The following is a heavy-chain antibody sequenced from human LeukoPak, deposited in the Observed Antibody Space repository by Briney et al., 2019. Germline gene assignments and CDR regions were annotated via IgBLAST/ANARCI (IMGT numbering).Heavy chain of an antibody. CDR1: GGSISSSSYY. CDR3: ARGPYSRTWFDP. D-gene: IGHD6-13*01. CDR2: IYYSGST. V-gene: IGHV4-39*07. J-gene: IGHJ5*02. Sequence: PSETLSLTCTVSGGSISSSSYYWGWIRQPPGKGLEWIGSIYYSGSTNYNPSLKSRVTISVDTSKNQFSLKLSSVTAADTAVYYCARGPYSRTWFDPWGQGTLVTVSS.